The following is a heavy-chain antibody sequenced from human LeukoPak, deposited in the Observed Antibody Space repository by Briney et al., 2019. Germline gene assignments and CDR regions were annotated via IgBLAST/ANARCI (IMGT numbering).Heavy chain of an antibody. CDR1: GRTFSNHW. V-gene: IGHV3-7*01. D-gene: IGHD3-16*01. J-gene: IGHJ4*02. Sequence: PGGSLRLTCAASGRTFSNHWMNWVRQAPGKGLEWVANIKQDGSEKYYVDSVKGRFTISRDNAKNSLYLQMNSLRAEDTAVYYCARECFLDSWGQGTLVTVSS. CDR3: ARECFLDS. CDR2: IKQDGSEK.